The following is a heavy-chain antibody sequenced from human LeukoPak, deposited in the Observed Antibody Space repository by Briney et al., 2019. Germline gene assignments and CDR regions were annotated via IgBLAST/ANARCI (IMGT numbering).Heavy chain of an antibody. V-gene: IGHV4-59*12. CDR2: IYHSVST. J-gene: IGHJ3*02. CDR1: GGSISSYY. Sequence: PSETLSLTCTVSGGSISSYYWSWIRQPPGKGLEWIGYIYHSVSTYYNPSLKSRVTISVDRSKNQFSLKLSSVTAADTAVYYCARSPLLAVAGTCAFDIWGQGTMVTVSS. D-gene: IGHD6-19*01. CDR3: ARSPLLAVAGTCAFDI.